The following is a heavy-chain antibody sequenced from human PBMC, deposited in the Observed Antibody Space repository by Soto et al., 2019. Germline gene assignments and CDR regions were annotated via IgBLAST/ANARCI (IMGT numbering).Heavy chain of an antibody. J-gene: IGHJ4*02. D-gene: IGHD3-3*01. CDR3: AHRVLRTVFGLVTTTAIFFDF. V-gene: IGHV2-5*02. CDR1: GFSLTTSGVG. Sequence: QITLNESGHTLVRPTETLTLTCRFSGFSLTTSGVGVGWIRQSPGKAPEWLALIYWDDDKRYSASLKSRLTITQDTSKNQVVLTVSDLDPTDTATYYCAHRVLRTVFGLVTTTAIFFDFWGPGTPVAVSS. CDR2: IYWDDDK.